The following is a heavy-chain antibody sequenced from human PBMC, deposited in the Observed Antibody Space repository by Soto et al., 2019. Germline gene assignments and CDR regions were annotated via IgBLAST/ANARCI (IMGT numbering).Heavy chain of an antibody. V-gene: IGHV3-9*01. CDR3: GKENLSGGADV. Sequence: EVHLVESGGDLVQPGRSLRLSCATSGFALRDSAMHWVRQVPGGGRKWASGMYATVAVGYADSVRGRFTMSRDVAKNSLYLQMNSITTEDTALYYCGKENLSGGADVWGQGTAVTVSS. CDR2: MYATVAV. CDR1: GFALRDSA. D-gene: IGHD3-10*02. J-gene: IGHJ6*02.